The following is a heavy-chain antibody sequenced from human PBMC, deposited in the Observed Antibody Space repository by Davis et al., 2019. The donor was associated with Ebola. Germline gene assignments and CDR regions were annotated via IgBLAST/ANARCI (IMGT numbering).Heavy chain of an antibody. CDR2: TSSGGSTT. J-gene: IGHJ4*02. Sequence: GESLKISCAASGFIFNNYAMTWVRQAPGRGLEWVSTTSSGGSTTYYADSVKGRFTISRDNSKNTLYLQMNSLRVDDTAVYYCAKARSSWTPFDYWGQGTLVTVSS. CDR1: GFIFNNYA. CDR3: AKARSSWTPFDY. D-gene: IGHD6-13*01. V-gene: IGHV3-23*01.